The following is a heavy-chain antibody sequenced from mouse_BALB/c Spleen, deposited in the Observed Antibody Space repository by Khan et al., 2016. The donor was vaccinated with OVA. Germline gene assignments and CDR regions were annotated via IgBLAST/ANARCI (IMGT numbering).Heavy chain of an antibody. CDR2: IIYTGYT. Sequence: EVLLQESGPSLVKPSQTLSLTCSVTGDSITTGYWNWIRKFPGNKLEYMGYIIYTGYTYYNPSLKSRISITLHTSNNQYYLQLNSVTDEDTATYYCARSTYRYAFVYWGQGTLVTVSA. CDR3: ARSTYRYAFVY. J-gene: IGHJ3*01. D-gene: IGHD2-14*01. V-gene: IGHV3-8*02. CDR1: GDSITTGY.